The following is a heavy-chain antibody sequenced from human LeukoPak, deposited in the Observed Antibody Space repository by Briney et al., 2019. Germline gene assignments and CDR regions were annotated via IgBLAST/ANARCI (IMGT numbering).Heavy chain of an antibody. Sequence: PSETLSLTCTVSGGSISSYYWSWIRQPAGKGLEWVGRLHTSGSTDYNPSLRGRVTMSLDTSKNQFSLKLSSVTVADTAVYFCARAGWGGLGYCGDITCYSGYDYWGQGILVTVSS. V-gene: IGHV4-4*07. CDR2: LHTSGST. J-gene: IGHJ4*02. D-gene: IGHD2-15*01. CDR1: GGSISSYY. CDR3: ARAGWGGLGYCGDITCYSGYDY.